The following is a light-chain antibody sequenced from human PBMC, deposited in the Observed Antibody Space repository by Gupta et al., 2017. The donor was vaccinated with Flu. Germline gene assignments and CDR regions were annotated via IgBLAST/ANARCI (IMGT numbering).Light chain of an antibody. Sequence: VGSAVTTTCRASKVSNSSVAWYQQTPGKATKLLIYAASTLQSGLPSRFWGSGSGAAFTLTISILQPEDVASYYCQQLTSHLSFGEGTKVEI. J-gene: IGKJ4*01. V-gene: IGKV1-9*01. CDR3: QQLTSHLS. CDR1: KVSNSS. CDR2: AAS.